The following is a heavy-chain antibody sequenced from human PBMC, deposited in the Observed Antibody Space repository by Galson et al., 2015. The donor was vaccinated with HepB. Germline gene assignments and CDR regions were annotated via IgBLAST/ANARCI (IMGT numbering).Heavy chain of an antibody. CDR2: INAGNGNT. J-gene: IGHJ4*02. CDR1: GYTFTSYA. D-gene: IGHD3-22*01. Sequence: SVKVSCKASGYTFTSYAMHWVRQAPGQRLEWMGWINAGNGNTKYSQKFQGRVTITRDTSASTAYMELSSLRSEDTAVYYCARGGIVYYDSSGYYYVMGYFDYWGQGTLVTVSS. V-gene: IGHV1-3*01. CDR3: ARGGIVYYDSSGYYYVMGYFDY.